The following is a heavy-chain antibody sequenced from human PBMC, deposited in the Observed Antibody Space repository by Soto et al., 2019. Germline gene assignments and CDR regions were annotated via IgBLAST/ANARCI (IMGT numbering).Heavy chain of an antibody. CDR3: ARSVEGHFDY. D-gene: IGHD6-19*01. J-gene: IGHJ4*02. CDR2: ITSDTKTI. V-gene: IGHV3-48*02. Sequence: EVQLVESGGNLVQPGGSLRLSCAASGFRFSIYSMNWVRQAPGKGLEWSAYITSDTKTIKYADSVKGRFTISRDNGKNSVYLHMNSLRDDDPAVYYCARSVEGHFDYWGQGTVVTVSA. CDR1: GFRFSIYS.